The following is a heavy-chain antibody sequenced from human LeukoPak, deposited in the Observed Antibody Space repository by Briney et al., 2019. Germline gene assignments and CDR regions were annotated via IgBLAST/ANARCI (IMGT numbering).Heavy chain of an antibody. CDR3: ARVSRYFDWLLPLFDY. CDR1: GGSISSSSYY. J-gene: IGHJ4*02. Sequence: SETLSLTCTVSGGSISSSSYYWGWIRQPPGKGLEWIGSIYYSGSTYYNPSLKSRVTISVDTSKNQFSLKLSSVTAADTAVYYCARVSRYFDWLLPLFDYWGQGTLVTVSS. V-gene: IGHV4-39*07. D-gene: IGHD3-9*01. CDR2: IYYSGST.